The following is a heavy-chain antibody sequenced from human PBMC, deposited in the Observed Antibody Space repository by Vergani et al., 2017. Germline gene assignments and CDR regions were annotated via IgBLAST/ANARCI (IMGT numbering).Heavy chain of an antibody. J-gene: IGHJ4*02. D-gene: IGHD3-3*01. CDR3: ARHDFWSGYLDY. V-gene: IGHV4-34*01. CDR1: GGSFSDYY. Sequence: QVQLQQWGAGLLKPSETLSLTCAVYGGSFSDYYWSWIRQPPGKGLEWIGEINHSGSTNYNPSLKSRVTISVDTSKKQFSLKLSSVTAADTAVYYCARHDFWSGYLDYWGQGTLVTVSS. CDR2: INHSGST.